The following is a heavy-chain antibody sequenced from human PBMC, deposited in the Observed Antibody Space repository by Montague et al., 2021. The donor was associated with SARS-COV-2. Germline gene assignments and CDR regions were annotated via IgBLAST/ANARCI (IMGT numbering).Heavy chain of an antibody. V-gene: IGHV4-34*01. D-gene: IGHD3-16*01. CDR1: GGSFSRYF. J-gene: IGHJ4*02. Sequence: SETLSLTCDVYGGSFSRYFWTWVRQPPGRGPQLIGHISPTGSTRYNPSLDGRVTISLDTSKIRLSLELTSVTVADTSIYFCVGAPNEYYFDYWGQGSPVSVSS. CDR2: ISPTGST. CDR3: VGAPNEYYFDY.